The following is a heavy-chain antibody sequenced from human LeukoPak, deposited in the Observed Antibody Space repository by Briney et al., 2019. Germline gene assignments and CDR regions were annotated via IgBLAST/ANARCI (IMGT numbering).Heavy chain of an antibody. D-gene: IGHD3-16*01. CDR3: ARDSPLDGMDV. J-gene: IGHJ6*02. V-gene: IGHV4-39*02. CDR2: IYYSGST. CDR1: GVSISSTDYY. Sequence: SETLSLTCIVSGVSISSTDYYWGWIRQPPGKGLEWIGSIYYSGSTYDNPSLKSRVTMSIDRSKNQFSLKLSSVTAADTAVYYCARDSPLDGMDVWGQGTTVTVSS.